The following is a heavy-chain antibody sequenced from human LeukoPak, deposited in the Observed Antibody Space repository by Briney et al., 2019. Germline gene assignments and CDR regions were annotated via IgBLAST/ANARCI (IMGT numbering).Heavy chain of an antibody. V-gene: IGHV1-46*01. CDR3: ARSAQWLAYSDY. CDR1: GYTFTSYY. Sequence: ASVKVSCKASGYTFTSYYMNWVRQAPGQGLEWMGIINPSGGSTSYAQKFQGRVTMTRDTSTSTVYMELSSLRSEDTAVYYCARSAQWLAYSDYWGQGTLVTVSS. D-gene: IGHD6-19*01. J-gene: IGHJ4*02. CDR2: INPSGGST.